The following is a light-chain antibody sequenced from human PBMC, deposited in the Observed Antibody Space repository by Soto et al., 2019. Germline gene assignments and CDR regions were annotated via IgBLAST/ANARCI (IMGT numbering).Light chain of an antibody. CDR1: QSISNY. CDR2: DAS. J-gene: IGKJ5*01. Sequence: DIQMTQSPSSLPASVGHRVIITCRASQSISNYLNWYQQKPGKAPKLLIYDASNLETGVPSRFSGSGSGTDFTFTISSLQPEDIATYYCQQYDNPPLTFGQGTRWRL. CDR3: QQYDNPPLT. V-gene: IGKV1-33*01.